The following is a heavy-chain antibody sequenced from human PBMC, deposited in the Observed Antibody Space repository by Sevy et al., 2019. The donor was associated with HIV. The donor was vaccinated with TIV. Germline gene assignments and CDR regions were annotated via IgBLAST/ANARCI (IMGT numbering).Heavy chain of an antibody. D-gene: IGHD5-12*01. CDR1: GYSFTSYW. CDR2: IYPGDSDT. Sequence: GESLKISCKGSGYSFTSYWIGWVRQMPGNGLEWMGIIYPGDSDTRYSPSFQGQVTISADKSISTAYLQWSSLKASDTAMYYCARPAHTMATIKTYDAFDIWGQWTMVTVSS. J-gene: IGHJ3*02. V-gene: IGHV5-51*01. CDR3: ARPAHTMATIKTYDAFDI.